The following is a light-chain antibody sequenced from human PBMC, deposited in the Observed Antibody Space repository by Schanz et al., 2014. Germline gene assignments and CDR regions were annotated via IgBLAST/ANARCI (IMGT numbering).Light chain of an antibody. CDR2: GAS. J-gene: IGKJ2*01. Sequence: EIVMTQSPATLSVSPGERATLSCRASQSVSSSLAWYQQKPGQAPRLLIYGASTRATGVPARFSASGSGTEFTLTISSLQSEDFAVYYCQQYGDSPYTFGQGTKLEIK. CDR3: QQYGDSPYT. V-gene: IGKV3-15*01. CDR1: QSVSSS.